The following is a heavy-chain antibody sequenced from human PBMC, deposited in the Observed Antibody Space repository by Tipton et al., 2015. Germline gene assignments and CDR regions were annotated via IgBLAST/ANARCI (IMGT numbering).Heavy chain of an antibody. J-gene: IGHJ4*02. CDR1: GDPLSRGAYS. V-gene: IGHV4-30-2*01. CDR2: IYHTGSA. D-gene: IGHD4-17*01. Sequence: TLSLTCAVSGDPLSRGAYSWHWIRQPPGKSLQWIGYIYHTGSANYNPSLAGRVTMSVDTSNNHFSLKLTSVPAADTAVHYCAREGGAAAFDFWGQGTLVTVSS. CDR3: AREGGAAAFDF.